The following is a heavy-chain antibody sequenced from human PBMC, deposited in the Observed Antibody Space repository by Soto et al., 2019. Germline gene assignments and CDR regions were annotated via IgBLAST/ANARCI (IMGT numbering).Heavy chain of an antibody. CDR3: ARDFQYFVVVVAANGSYYGRDV. Sequence: GGSLRLSCAASGFTFSSYAMHWVRQAPGKGLEWVAVISYDGSNKYYADSVKGRFSISRDKSKNTLYLQMNSLKAEDTAVYYCARDFQYFVVVVAANGSYYGRDVWGQGTTVTVSS. CDR2: ISYDGSNK. CDR1: GFTFSSYA. D-gene: IGHD2-15*01. J-gene: IGHJ6*02. V-gene: IGHV3-30-3*01.